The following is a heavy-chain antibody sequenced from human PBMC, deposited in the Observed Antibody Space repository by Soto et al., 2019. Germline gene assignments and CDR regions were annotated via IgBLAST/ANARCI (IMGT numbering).Heavy chain of an antibody. CDR1: GFTVSNTY. V-gene: IGHV3-66*01. CDR2: VYADGST. Sequence: QLVESWGCLVQPGGSLILSCTASGFTVSNTYLRWVLQATGKGLEWVSAVYADGSTKYADSVKGRFTMSKDNSKNTLYLQTYNLRAECLAVDYCTRNPSHSFRGNNLGQGTLVTVFS. J-gene: IGHJ4*01. CDR3: TRNPSHSFRGNN. D-gene: IGHD1-1*01.